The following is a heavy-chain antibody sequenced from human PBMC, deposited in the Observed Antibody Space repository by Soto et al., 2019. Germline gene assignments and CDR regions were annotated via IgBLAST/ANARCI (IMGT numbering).Heavy chain of an antibody. V-gene: IGHV3-23*01. Sequence: EVQLLESGGGVVQPGGSLRLSCAASGFTFSSYAMSWVRQAPGKGLEWVSAISGSGGSTYYADSVKGRFTISRDNSKNTLYLQMNSHLAKDTAVYYCATDSDGYTTNWYFDYWGQGTLVTVSS. D-gene: IGHD2-21*01. CDR2: ISGSGGST. J-gene: IGHJ4*02. CDR3: ATDSDGYTTNWYFDY. CDR1: GFTFSSYA.